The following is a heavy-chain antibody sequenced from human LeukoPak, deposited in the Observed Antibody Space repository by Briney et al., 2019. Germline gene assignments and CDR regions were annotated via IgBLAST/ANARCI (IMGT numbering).Heavy chain of an antibody. J-gene: IGHJ4*02. CDR1: GFTFSSYG. V-gene: IGHV3-30*18. Sequence: PGGSLRLSCAASGFTFSSYGMHWVRQAPGKGLEWVAVISYDGSNKYYADSVKGRFTISRDNSKNTLYLQMSSLRAEDTAVYYCAKGGLYDYWGQGTLVTVSS. D-gene: IGHD3/OR15-3a*01. CDR3: AKGGLYDY. CDR2: ISYDGSNK.